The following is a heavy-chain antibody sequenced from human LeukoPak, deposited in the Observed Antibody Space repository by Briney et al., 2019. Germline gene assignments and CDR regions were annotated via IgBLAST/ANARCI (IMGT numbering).Heavy chain of an antibody. CDR2: ISGSGGST. Sequence: SGGSLRLSCAASGFTFSSYAMSWVRQAPGKGLGWVSAISGSGGSTYYADSVKGRFTISRDNSRTTLFLQMNRLRVEDTAIYYCAKDRPNYYGSNGHYYRQNGDYWGQGTLVTVSS. J-gene: IGHJ4*02. CDR3: AKDRPNYYGSNGHYYRQNGDY. CDR1: GFTFSSYA. V-gene: IGHV3-23*01. D-gene: IGHD3-22*01.